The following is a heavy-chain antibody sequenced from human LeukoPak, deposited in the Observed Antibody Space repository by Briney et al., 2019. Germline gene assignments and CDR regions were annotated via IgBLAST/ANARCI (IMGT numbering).Heavy chain of an antibody. V-gene: IGHV3-21*01. CDR1: AFTFSSYS. CDR2: ISSSSSYI. CDR3: TREPMTGIDY. D-gene: IGHD1-1*01. J-gene: IGHJ4*02. Sequence: PVGSLRLSCAASAFTFSSYSMNWVRQAPGKGLEWVSSISSSSSYIYYADSVKGRFTISRDNAKNSLYLQMNSLRAEDTAVYYCTREPMTGIDYWGQGTLVTVSS.